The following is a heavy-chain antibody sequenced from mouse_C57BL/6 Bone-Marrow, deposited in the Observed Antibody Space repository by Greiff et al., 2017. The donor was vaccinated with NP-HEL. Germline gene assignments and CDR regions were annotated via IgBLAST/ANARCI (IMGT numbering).Heavy chain of an antibody. CDR2: IRSKSNNYAT. D-gene: IGHD2-4*01. J-gene: IGHJ4*01. CDR3: VRRGYDYEDAMDY. V-gene: IGHV10-1*01. CDR1: GFSFNTYA. Sequence: EVMLVESGGGLVQPKGSLKLSCAASGFSFNTYAMNWVRQAPGKGLEWVARIRSKSNNYATYYADSVKDRFTISRDDSESMLYLQMNNLKTEDTAMYYCVRRGYDYEDAMDYWGQGTSVTVSS.